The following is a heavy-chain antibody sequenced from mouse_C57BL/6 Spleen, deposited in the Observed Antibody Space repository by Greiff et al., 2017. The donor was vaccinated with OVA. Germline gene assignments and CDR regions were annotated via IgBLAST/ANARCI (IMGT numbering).Heavy chain of an antibody. J-gene: IGHJ3*01. D-gene: IGHD1-3*01. CDR1: GYSFTNYN. Sequence: EVQLQQPGPELVKPGASVKISCKASGYSFTNYNMNWVKQSNGQSLEWIGVINPNDGTTNYNQKFKGKATLTVDQSSSTAYMQLNSLTSEDSAVYYFSNSYNSAWFAYWGKGTLVTVSA. CDR3: SNSYNSAWFAY. V-gene: IGHV1-39*01. CDR2: INPNDGTT.